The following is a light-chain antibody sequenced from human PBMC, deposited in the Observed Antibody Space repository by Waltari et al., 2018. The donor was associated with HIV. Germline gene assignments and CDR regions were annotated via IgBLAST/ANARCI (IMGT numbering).Light chain of an antibody. CDR3: QQYGSSPGT. J-gene: IGKJ2*01. Sequence: EIVLTQSPGTLSLSPGESATLSCRARQSVGSNVLAWYQQKPGQAPRLLIDGASSRATGIPDRFSGSGSGTDFTLTISRLEPEDIAVYFCQQYGSSPGTFGQGTKLEIK. V-gene: IGKV3-20*01. CDR1: QSVGSNV. CDR2: GAS.